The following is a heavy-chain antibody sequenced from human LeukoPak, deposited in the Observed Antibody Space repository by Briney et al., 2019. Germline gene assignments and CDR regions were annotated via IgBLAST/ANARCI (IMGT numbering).Heavy chain of an antibody. V-gene: IGHV3-9*01. CDR2: ISWNSGSI. J-gene: IGHJ4*01. CDR3: ATGYINAYEH. Sequence: GRSLRLSCAASGFTFDDYAMHWVRQAPGKGLEWVSGISWNSGSIGYADSVKGRFTISRDNAKNTVNLQMNSVRAEDTAAYYCATGYINAYEHWGHGNLVTVSS. D-gene: IGHD5-18*01. CDR1: GFTFDDYA.